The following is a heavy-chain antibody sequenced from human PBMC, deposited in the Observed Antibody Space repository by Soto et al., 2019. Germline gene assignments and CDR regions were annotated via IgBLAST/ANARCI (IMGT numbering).Heavy chain of an antibody. V-gene: IGHV4-59*02. D-gene: IGHD5-18*01. Sequence: PSETLSLTCTVSGGSVSSYSWTWVRQPPGKGLEWIGYVYYSGSTHYNPSLKSRVTISLDTSKNQFSLKLTSVTAADTAMYFCACSPPAMVAPNIWGQGTLVTVSS. J-gene: IGHJ4*02. CDR2: VYYSGST. CDR3: ACSPPAMVAPNI. CDR1: GGSVSSYS.